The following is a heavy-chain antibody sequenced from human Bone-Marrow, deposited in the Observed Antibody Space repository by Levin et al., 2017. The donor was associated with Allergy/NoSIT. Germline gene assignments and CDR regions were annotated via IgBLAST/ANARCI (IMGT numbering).Heavy chain of an antibody. CDR2: INHSGST. D-gene: IGHD3-10*01. Sequence: PSETLSLTCAVYGGSFSGYYWSWIRQPPGKGLEWIGEINHSGSTNYNPSLKSRVTISVDTSKNQFSLKLSSVTAADTAVYYCARAHVNSGYGSGSYYHYPANTYYYYYMDVWGKGTTVTVSS. CDR3: ARAHVNSGYGSGSYYHYPANTYYYYYMDV. CDR1: GGSFSGYY. V-gene: IGHV4-34*01. J-gene: IGHJ6*03.